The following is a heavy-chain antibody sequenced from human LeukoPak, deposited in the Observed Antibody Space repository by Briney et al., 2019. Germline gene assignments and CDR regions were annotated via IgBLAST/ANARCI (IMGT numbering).Heavy chain of an antibody. CDR2: IYNSEST. Sequence: SETLSLTCTVSGVSLSSYYGSWIRQPAGKGLEWVGRIYNSESTNYNPSLKSRVTMSVDTSKNQFSLKLSSVTAADTTVDYCARDEEDYDILTGYSKYYMDVWGKGTTVTISS. V-gene: IGHV4-4*07. CDR3: ARDEEDYDILTGYSKYYMDV. CDR1: GVSLSSYY. J-gene: IGHJ6*03. D-gene: IGHD3-9*01.